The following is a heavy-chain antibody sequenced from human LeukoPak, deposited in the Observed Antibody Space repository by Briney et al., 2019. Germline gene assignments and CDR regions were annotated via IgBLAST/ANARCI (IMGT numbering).Heavy chain of an antibody. CDR3: ASRDKGYYYGMDV. V-gene: IGHV3-66*01. CDR1: GFTVSSNY. D-gene: IGHD5-24*01. CDR2: IYSGGST. J-gene: IGHJ6*02. Sequence: GSLRLSCAASGFTVSSNYMSWVRHTPGKGLEWVSLIYSGGSTYYADSVKGRFTISRDNSKNTLYLQVNSLRAEDTAVYYCASRDKGYYYGMDVWGQGTTVTVSS.